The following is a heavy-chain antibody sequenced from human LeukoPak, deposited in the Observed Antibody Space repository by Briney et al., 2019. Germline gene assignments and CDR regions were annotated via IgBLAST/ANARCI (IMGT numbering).Heavy chain of an antibody. Sequence: GWSLRLSCAVSGFIFSKYGMTWLRQAPGKGLEWVSGIALNGGDTDYADSVRGRFTISRDNFQNSLYLQMNSLRAEDTAVYYCAKDQRGYDKPADYWGQGTLVIVSS. CDR3: AKDQRGYDKPADY. J-gene: IGHJ4*02. V-gene: IGHV3-23*01. CDR1: GFIFSKYG. D-gene: IGHD3-22*01. CDR2: IALNGGDT.